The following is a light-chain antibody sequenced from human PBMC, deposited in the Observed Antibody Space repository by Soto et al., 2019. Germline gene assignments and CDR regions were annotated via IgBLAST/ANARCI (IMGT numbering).Light chain of an antibody. CDR2: AAS. Sequence: EIVLTQSPGTLSLSPGERATLSCRASQSVGRNYLAWYQQKPGQAPRILISAASSRASGIPDRFSGSGSGSDFTLTISRLEPEDFAVYYCQQYGTSPWAFGQGTKVEIK. V-gene: IGKV3-20*01. CDR3: QQYGTSPWA. CDR1: QSVGRNY. J-gene: IGKJ1*01.